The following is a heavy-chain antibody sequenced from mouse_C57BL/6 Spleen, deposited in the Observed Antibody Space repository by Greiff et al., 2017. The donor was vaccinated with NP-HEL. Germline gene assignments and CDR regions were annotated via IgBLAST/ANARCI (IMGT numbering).Heavy chain of an antibody. CDR2: ISSGSSTI. CDR1: GFTFSDYG. D-gene: IGHD4-1*01. V-gene: IGHV5-17*01. J-gene: IGHJ2*01. CDR3: AGGCWDRYYFDY. Sequence: EVKLVESGGGLVKPGGSLKLSCAASGFTFSDYGMHWVRQAPEKGLEWVAYISSGSSTIYYADTVKGRFTIARDNAKTTLFLQMTSLRSEDTAMYYGAGGCWDRYYFDYWGQGATLTVSS.